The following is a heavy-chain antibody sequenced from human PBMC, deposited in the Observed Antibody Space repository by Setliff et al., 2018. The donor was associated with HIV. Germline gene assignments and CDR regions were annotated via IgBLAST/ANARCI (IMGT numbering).Heavy chain of an antibody. CDR3: ARLRDKYDSATFYRPLYFFDY. CDR2: INHSGST. CDR1: GGSFSGYN. V-gene: IGHV4-34*01. Sequence: SETLSLTCAVYGGSFSGYNWSWIRQPPGKGLEWIGEINHSGSTNYNPSLKTRVTISVNTSKNQFSLRLNSVTAADTAVYYCARLRDKYDSATFYRPLYFFDYWGQGTQVTVSS. J-gene: IGHJ4*02. D-gene: IGHD3-3*01.